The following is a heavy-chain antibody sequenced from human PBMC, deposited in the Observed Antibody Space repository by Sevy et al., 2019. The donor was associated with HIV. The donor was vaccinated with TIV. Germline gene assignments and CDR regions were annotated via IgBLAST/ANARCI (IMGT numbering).Heavy chain of an antibody. CDR2: ISYDGSNK. CDR1: GFTFSSYA. Sequence: GGSLRLSCAASGFTFSSYAMHWVHQAPGKGLEWVAVISYDGSNKYYADSVKGRFTISRDNSKNTLYLQMNSLRAEDTAVYYCARGGYCSSTSCYTVYYYGMDVWGQGTTVTVSS. CDR3: ARGGYCSSTSCYTVYYYGMDV. J-gene: IGHJ6*02. D-gene: IGHD2-2*02. V-gene: IGHV3-30-3*01.